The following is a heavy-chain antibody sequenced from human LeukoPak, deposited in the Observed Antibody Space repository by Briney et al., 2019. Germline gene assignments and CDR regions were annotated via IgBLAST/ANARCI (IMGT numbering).Heavy chain of an antibody. D-gene: IGHD6-19*01. J-gene: IGHJ3*02. CDR3: ARDFGGWYGEAFDI. CDR1: GGSISSYY. Sequence: SETLSLTCTVSGGSISSYYWSWIRQPPGKGLEWIGYIYYSGSTNYNPSLKSRVTISADTSKNQFSLKLSSVTAADTAVYYCARDFGGWYGEAFDIWGQGTMVTVSS. V-gene: IGHV4-59*01. CDR2: IYYSGST.